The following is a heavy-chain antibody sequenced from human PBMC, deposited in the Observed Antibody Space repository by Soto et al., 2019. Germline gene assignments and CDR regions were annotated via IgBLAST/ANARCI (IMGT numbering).Heavy chain of an antibody. D-gene: IGHD1-1*01. V-gene: IGHV4-59*01. Sequence: SETLSLTCTVSGGSISSYYWSWIRQPPGKGLEWIGYIYYTGSTNYNPSLKSRVTISVDTSKNQFSLKLNSVTAADTAVYYCARRATGTATTFDYWGQGTLVTVSS. CDR3: ARRATGTATTFDY. J-gene: IGHJ4*02. CDR2: IYYTGST. CDR1: GGSISSYY.